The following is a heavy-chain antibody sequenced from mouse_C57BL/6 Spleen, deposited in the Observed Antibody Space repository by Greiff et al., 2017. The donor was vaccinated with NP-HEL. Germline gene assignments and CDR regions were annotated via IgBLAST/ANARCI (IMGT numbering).Heavy chain of an antibody. CDR2: ISDGGSYT. J-gene: IGHJ2*01. D-gene: IGHD4-1*01. V-gene: IGHV5-4*01. CDR3: AIDRELGGGYFDY. Sequence: EVKLVESGGGLVKPGGSLKLSCAASGFTFSSYAMSWVRQTPEKRLEWVATISDGGSYTYYPDNVKGRYTISLDNSKNNRYLQMSHLKSEDTAMYYCAIDRELGGGYFDYWGQGTTLTVSS. CDR1: GFTFSSYA.